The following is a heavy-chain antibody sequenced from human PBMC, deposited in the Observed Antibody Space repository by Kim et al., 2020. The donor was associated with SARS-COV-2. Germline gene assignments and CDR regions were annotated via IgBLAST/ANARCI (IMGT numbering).Heavy chain of an antibody. V-gene: IGHV1-46*01. CDR1: GYTFTSYY. CDR2: INPSGGST. D-gene: IGHD4-17*01. CDR3: ARDRVFLGPEIYGDSDWFDP. J-gene: IGHJ5*02. Sequence: ASVKVSCKASGYTFTSYYMHWVRQAPGQGLEWMGIINPSGGSTSYAQKFQGRVTMTRDTSTSTVYMELSSLRSEDTAVYYCARDRVFLGPEIYGDSDWFDPWGQGTLVTVSS.